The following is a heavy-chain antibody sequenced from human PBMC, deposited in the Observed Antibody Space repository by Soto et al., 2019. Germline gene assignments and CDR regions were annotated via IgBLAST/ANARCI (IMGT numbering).Heavy chain of an antibody. D-gene: IGHD1-26*01. CDR3: ASREHDVIGGNYDYAMDV. CDR1: GGTFSTHA. V-gene: IGHV1-69*12. J-gene: IGHJ6*02. CDR2: IIPIFGTA. Sequence: QVQLVQSGAEVKKPGSSVKVSCKASGGTFSTHAISWVRQAPGQGLEWMGGIIPIFGTADYAQKFQGRVTITAEESTSTAYMELSSLRAEDTAVYYCASREHDVIGGNYDYAMDVWGQGTTVTVSS.